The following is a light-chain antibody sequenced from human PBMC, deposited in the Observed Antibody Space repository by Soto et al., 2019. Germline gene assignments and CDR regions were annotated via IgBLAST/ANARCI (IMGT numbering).Light chain of an antibody. CDR3: CSSAGAFYV. CDR2: DVS. Sequence: SAPTPPPSVSGSPGKSVTLSSSWTNIDIGGHISVSWFQQHPGKAPKLMIFDVSKRPSGVPDRFSGSKSGNTASLTISGLQAEDEADYYCCSSAGAFYVFGTGTKVTVL. J-gene: IGLJ1*01. V-gene: IGLV2-11*01. CDR1: NIDIGGHIS.